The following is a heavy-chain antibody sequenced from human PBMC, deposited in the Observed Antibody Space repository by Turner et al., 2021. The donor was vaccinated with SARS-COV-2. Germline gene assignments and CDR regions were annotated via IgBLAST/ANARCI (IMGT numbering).Heavy chain of an antibody. Sequence: QLQLQESGPGLVKPSETLSLTCTVSGASISSSSYYWGWIRQPPGKGLEWIGNIYYSGSADYNPSLKSRVTISVDPSKNQFSLKLTSVTAADTAVYYCARLMDTAMDYYGTDVWGQGTTVTVSS. CDR3: ARLMDTAMDYYGTDV. V-gene: IGHV4-39*01. J-gene: IGHJ6*02. CDR1: GASISSSSYY. D-gene: IGHD5-18*01. CDR2: IYYSGSA.